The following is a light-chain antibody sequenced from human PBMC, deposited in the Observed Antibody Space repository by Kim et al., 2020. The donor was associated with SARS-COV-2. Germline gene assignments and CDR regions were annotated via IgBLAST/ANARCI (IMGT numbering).Light chain of an antibody. CDR2: TAS. Sequence: DIQMTQSPSSLSASVGDRVTITCRASQDISRYLNWYQQKPGKAPKLLIYTASSLQSGVPSRFTGSGSETDFTLTISSHQPGDFATYYCQQTYSASRTFGQGTKVDIK. V-gene: IGKV1-39*01. J-gene: IGKJ1*01. CDR1: QDISRY. CDR3: QQTYSASRT.